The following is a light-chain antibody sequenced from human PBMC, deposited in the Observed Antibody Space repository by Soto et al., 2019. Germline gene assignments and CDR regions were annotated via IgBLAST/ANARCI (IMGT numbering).Light chain of an antibody. Sequence: EIVLTQSPATLSLSPGERAILSCRASQSVSTYLAWYQRKPGQAPRLLIYDASNRATGIPARFSGSGSGTDFTLTISRLEPEDFAVYYCQQRSIWPPLTFGGGTKVEIK. CDR3: QQRSIWPPLT. J-gene: IGKJ4*01. CDR1: QSVSTY. CDR2: DAS. V-gene: IGKV3-11*01.